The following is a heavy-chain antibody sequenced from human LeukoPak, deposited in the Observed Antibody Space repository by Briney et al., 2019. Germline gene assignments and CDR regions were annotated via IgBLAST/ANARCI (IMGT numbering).Heavy chain of an antibody. J-gene: IGHJ4*02. Sequence: GGSLRLSCAASGFTFSSYAMSWVRQAPGKGLEWVSAISGSGGSTYYADSVKGRFTISRDISKNTLYLQMNSLRAEDTAVYYCAKGSSSVVVSANDYWGQGTLVTVSS. D-gene: IGHD2-15*01. CDR1: GFTFSSYA. CDR3: AKGSSSVVVSANDY. CDR2: ISGSGGST. V-gene: IGHV3-23*01.